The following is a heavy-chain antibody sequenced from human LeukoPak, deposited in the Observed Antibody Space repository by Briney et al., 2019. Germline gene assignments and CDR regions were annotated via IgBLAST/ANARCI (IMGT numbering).Heavy chain of an antibody. CDR1: GGSISSYY. V-gene: IGHV4-59*08. CDR2: IYYSGST. J-gene: IGHJ5*02. CDR3: ARLVPVNAGYSSMPRGWFDP. D-gene: IGHD6-13*01. Sequence: PSETLSLTCAVSGGSISSYYWSWIRQPPGKGLEWIGYIYYSGSTNYNPSLKSRVTISVDTSKNQFSLKLSSVTAADTAVYYCARLVPVNAGYSSMPRGWFDPWGQGPLVTVSS.